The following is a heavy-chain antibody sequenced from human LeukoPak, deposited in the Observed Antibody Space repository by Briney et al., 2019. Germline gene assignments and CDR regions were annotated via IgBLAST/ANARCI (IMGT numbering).Heavy chain of an antibody. J-gene: IGHJ5*02. CDR3: ARGGQGYDLNWFDP. CDR2: ISSATT. V-gene: IGHV3-48*03. Sequence: GGSLRLSCAASGFTLRNYEMNWVRQAPGRGLEWVSFISSATTKYSDSVRGRFTVSRDNAKNSLFLQMNSLRAEDTAVYYCARGGQGYDLNWFDPWGRGTLVTVSS. CDR1: GFTLRNYE. D-gene: IGHD3-3*01.